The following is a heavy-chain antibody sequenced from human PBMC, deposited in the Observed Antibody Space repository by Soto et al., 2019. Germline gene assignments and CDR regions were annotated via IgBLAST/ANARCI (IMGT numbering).Heavy chain of an antibody. J-gene: IGHJ4*02. CDR1: GFTFSSYW. Sequence: GGSLRLSCSASGFTFSSYWMSWVRQAPGKGLEWVANIKQDGSEKYYVDSVKGRFTISRDNAKNSLYLQMNSLRAEDTAVYYCAREGLNDSSGYYHYWGQRTLVTVS. V-gene: IGHV3-7*05. D-gene: IGHD3-22*01. CDR3: AREGLNDSSGYYHY. CDR2: IKQDGSEK.